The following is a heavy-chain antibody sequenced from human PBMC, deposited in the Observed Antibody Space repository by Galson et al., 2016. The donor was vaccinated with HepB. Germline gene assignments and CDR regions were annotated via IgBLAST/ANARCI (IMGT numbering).Heavy chain of an antibody. Sequence: SLRLSCAASGFSFSSYAMHWVRQAPGKGLESVAVIWYDGGNKYYADSVKGRFTISRENSKNTLYLQMNSLRAEDTAVYYCASLSIAAVGNYWGQGTLVTVSS. J-gene: IGHJ4*02. CDR1: GFSFSSYA. V-gene: IGHV3-33*01. CDR2: IWYDGGNK. D-gene: IGHD6-13*01. CDR3: ASLSIAAVGNY.